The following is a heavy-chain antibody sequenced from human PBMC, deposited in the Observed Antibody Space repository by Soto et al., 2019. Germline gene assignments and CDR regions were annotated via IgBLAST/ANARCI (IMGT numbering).Heavy chain of an antibody. CDR2: ISAYNGNT. D-gene: IGHD3-22*01. V-gene: IGHV1-18*01. CDR1: GYTFTSYG. CDR3: ARDGQYDSSGYYPDFDY. J-gene: IGHJ4*02. Sequence: ASVKVSCKASGYTFTSYGISWVRQAPGQGLEWMGCISAYNGNTNYAQKLQGRVTMTTDTSTSTAYMELRSLRSDDTAVYYCARDGQYDSSGYYPDFDYWGQGTLVTVSS.